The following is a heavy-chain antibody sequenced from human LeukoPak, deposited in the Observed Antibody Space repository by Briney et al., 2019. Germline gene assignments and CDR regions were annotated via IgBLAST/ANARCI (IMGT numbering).Heavy chain of an antibody. CDR3: VRASLQVVSRFDP. Sequence: GGSLRLSCEASGFTFSDYSMNWVRQAPGKGLQWVSYISSTSNSISYADSLKGRFTISRDNAKNSLFLQMNSLRAEDTAVYYCVRASLQVVSRFDPWGQGTLVTVSS. CDR1: GFTFSDYS. D-gene: IGHD2-15*01. J-gene: IGHJ5*02. CDR2: ISSTSNSI. V-gene: IGHV3-48*01.